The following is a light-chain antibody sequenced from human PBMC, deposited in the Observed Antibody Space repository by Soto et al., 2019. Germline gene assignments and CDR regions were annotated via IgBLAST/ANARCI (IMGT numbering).Light chain of an antibody. CDR2: WAS. CDR1: QSVLYSSNNENY. Sequence: DIVMTQSPDSLAVSLGERATINCKSSQSVLYSSNNENYLAWYQQKPGQPPKLLIYWASTRESGVPDRFSGSGSETDFTLTISSLQAEDVAVYYCQQYYSTPLTFGGGTKVAIK. J-gene: IGKJ4*01. CDR3: QQYYSTPLT. V-gene: IGKV4-1*01.